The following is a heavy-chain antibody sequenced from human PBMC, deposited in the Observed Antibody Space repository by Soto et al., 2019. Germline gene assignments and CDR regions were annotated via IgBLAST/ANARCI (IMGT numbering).Heavy chain of an antibody. CDR2: VSGSGSRT. Sequence: EVQLLESGGGLVQPGGSLSLSFAAPGFMFSSFVLSWSGKAPGKGLEWVSGVSGSGSRTYYADSVKGRFSISRDNSRNTLYLQLNSLRADDTAVYYCAVLTTVTDADYWGQGTLVTVPS. CDR3: AVLTTVTDADY. D-gene: IGHD4-17*01. CDR1: GFMFSSFV. V-gene: IGHV3-23*01. J-gene: IGHJ4*02.